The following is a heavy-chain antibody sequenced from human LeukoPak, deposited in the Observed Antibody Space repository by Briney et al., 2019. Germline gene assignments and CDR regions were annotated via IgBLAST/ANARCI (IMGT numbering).Heavy chain of an antibody. D-gene: IGHD1-7*01. CDR1: GFTFSTYA. J-gene: IGHJ4*02. CDR2: MSYVGGNQ. CDR3: ARDRDSTGTLDY. Sequence: GGSLRLSCAASGFTFSTYAMHWVRQAPGKGLEWVAVMSYVGGNQDYADSVKGRFTVSRDNSKNTLYLQMNSPRAEDTAVYYCARDRDSTGTLDYWGQGTLVTVSS. V-gene: IGHV3-30-3*01.